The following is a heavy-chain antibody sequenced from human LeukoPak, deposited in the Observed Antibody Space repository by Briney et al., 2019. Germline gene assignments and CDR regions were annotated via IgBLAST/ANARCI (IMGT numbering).Heavy chain of an antibody. CDR1: GFTFSSCG. CDR2: ISYDGSNK. CDR3: ARVRPGSNYVDFDY. D-gene: IGHD4-11*01. J-gene: IGHJ4*02. V-gene: IGHV3-33*05. Sequence: PGGSLRLSCAASGFTFSSCGMHWVRQAPGKGLERVAVISYDGSNKYYAGSVKGRFTISRDNSKSTLYLQMNSLRAEDTAVYYCARVRPGSNYVDFDYWGQGTLVTVSS.